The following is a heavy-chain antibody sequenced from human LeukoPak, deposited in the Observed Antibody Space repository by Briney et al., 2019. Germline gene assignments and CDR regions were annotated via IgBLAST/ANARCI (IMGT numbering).Heavy chain of an antibody. D-gene: IGHD2-2*01. CDR1: GYTFTSYA. J-gene: IGHJ6*03. Sequence: ASVKVSCKASGYTFTSYAMHWVRQAPGQRLEWMGWINAGNGNTKYSQNFQGRVTITRDTSASTAYMDLSSLRSEDTAVYYCARGRRYCSSTSCYSTQYYYYYMDVWGKGTTVTVSS. CDR2: INAGNGNT. V-gene: IGHV1-3*01. CDR3: ARGRRYCSSTSCYSTQYYYYYMDV.